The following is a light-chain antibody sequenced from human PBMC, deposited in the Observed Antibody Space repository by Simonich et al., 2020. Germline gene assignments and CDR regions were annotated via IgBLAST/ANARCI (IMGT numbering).Light chain of an antibody. CDR3: SSYTSSSTLV. Sequence: QSALTQPASVSGSPGQSITISCTETSSDVGGYNYVSWYQQHPGKAPKLMIYDFSKRPSGVSNRFSGSKSGNTASRTISGLQAEDEADYYCSSYTSSSTLVFGGGTKLTVL. V-gene: IGLV2-14*01. CDR2: DFS. CDR1: SSDVGGYNY. J-gene: IGLJ2*01.